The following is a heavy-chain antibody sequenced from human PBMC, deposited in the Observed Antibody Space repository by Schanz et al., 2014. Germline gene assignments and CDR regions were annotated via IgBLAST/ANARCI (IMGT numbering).Heavy chain of an antibody. Sequence: QIQLVQSGPEVKKPGATVKVSCKASGYIFINSGISWVRQAPGQGLEWMGWISVYNHNKEYDQKFQGRVTMTTDTSTSTAYMALTDLRSDDTAVYYCARDRRFFDRDDLYYFDSWCQGTLVTVSS. CDR3: ARDRRFFDRDDLYYFDS. J-gene: IGHJ4*02. V-gene: IGHV1-18*01. CDR1: GYIFINSG. CDR2: ISVYNHNK. D-gene: IGHD3-3*01.